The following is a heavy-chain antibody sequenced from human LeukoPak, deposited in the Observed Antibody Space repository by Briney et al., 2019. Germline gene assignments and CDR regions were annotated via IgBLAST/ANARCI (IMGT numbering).Heavy chain of an antibody. Sequence: GGSLRLSCAASGFTFSSYGMHWVRQAPGKGLEWVAVISYDGSNKYYADSVKGRFTISRDNSKNTLYLQMNSLGAEDTAVYYCAKLPEYDSSAYWGQGTLVTVSS. CDR2: ISYDGSNK. J-gene: IGHJ4*02. CDR3: AKLPEYDSSAY. CDR1: GFTFSSYG. V-gene: IGHV3-30*18. D-gene: IGHD3-22*01.